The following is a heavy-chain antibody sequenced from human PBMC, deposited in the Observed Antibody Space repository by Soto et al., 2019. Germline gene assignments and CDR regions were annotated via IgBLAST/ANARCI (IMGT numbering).Heavy chain of an antibody. J-gene: IGHJ3*02. D-gene: IGHD4-17*01. V-gene: IGHV4-39*01. CDR2: IYYSGTA. CDR3: ARRATTVTYDAFDI. Sequence: PSETLSLTCSVSGGSISSSTYYWGWVRQPPGKGLEWIGSIYYSGTAHYTPSLKSRLTISVDTSKNQFSLNLSAVTAADTAVYYCARRATTVTYDAFDIWGQGTMVTVSS. CDR1: GGSISSSTYY.